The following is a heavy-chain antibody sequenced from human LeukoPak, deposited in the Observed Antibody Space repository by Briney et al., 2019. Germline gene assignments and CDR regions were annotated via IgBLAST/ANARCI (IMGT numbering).Heavy chain of an antibody. CDR3: ARGYGGWGSPRYFDL. V-gene: IGHV4-34*01. D-gene: IGHD7-27*01. J-gene: IGHJ2*01. CDR2: INHSGST. CDR1: GGSINNYY. Sequence: SETLSLTCTVSGGSINNYYWSWIRQPPGKGLEWIGEINHSGSTNYNPSLKSRVTISVDTSKNQFSLKLSSVTAADTAVYYCARGYGGWGSPRYFDLWGRGTLVTVSS.